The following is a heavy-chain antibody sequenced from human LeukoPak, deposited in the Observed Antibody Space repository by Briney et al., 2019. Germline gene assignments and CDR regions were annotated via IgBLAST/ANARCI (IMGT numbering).Heavy chain of an antibody. J-gene: IGHJ4*02. Sequence: SETLSLTCAVYGGSFSGYYWSWIRQPPGKGLEWIGEINHSGSTNYNPSLKSRGTISVDTSKNQFSLQLSSVTAADTAVYYCARPAPHRGYDWGDGYFDYWGQGTLVTVSS. V-gene: IGHV4-34*01. CDR3: ARPAPHRGYDWGDGYFDY. D-gene: IGHD5-12*01. CDR1: GGSFSGYY. CDR2: INHSGST.